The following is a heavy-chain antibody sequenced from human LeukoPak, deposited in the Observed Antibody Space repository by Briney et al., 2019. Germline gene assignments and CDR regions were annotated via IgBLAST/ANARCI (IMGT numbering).Heavy chain of an antibody. V-gene: IGHV3-48*01. J-gene: IGHJ4*02. CDR2: ISSSSSTI. Sequence: GGSLRLSCAASGFTFSSYGMTWVRQAPGKGLEWVSYISSSSSTIYYGDSVKGRFTISRDNSKNTLYLQMNSLRAEDTAVYYCAKSGRGGIGIIDYWGQGTLVTVSS. CDR1: GFTFSSYG. CDR3: AKSGRGGIGIIDY. D-gene: IGHD1-1*01.